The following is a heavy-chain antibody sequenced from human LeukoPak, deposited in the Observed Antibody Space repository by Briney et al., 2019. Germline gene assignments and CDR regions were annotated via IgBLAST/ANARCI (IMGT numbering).Heavy chain of an antibody. CDR2: ISWNSGSI. CDR3: AKVRYDSRLLSGYFDY. D-gene: IGHD3-22*01. J-gene: IGHJ4*02. CDR1: GFTFDDYA. V-gene: IGHV3-9*01. Sequence: GGSLRLSCAASGFTFDDYAMHWVRQAPGKGLEWVSGISWNSGSIGYADSVKGRFTISRDNAKNSLYLQMNSLRAEDTALYYCAKVRYDSRLLSGYFDYWGQGTLVTVSS.